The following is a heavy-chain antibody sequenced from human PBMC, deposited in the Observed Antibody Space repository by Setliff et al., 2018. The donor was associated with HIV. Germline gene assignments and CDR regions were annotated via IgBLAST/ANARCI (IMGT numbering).Heavy chain of an antibody. CDR2: INHSGST. D-gene: IGHD5-12*01. CDR1: GGSFSEYY. J-gene: IGHJ6*03. Sequence: PLETLSLTCAVYGGSFSEYYWSWIRQSPGKGLEWIGEINHSGSTHYNPPLKSRATISVDTSKNQFSLRLNSVTAADTAVYYCARGATLLPGYSDRWEYFYMDVWGKGTTVTVSS. V-gene: IGHV4-34*01. CDR3: ARGATLLPGYSDRWEYFYMDV.